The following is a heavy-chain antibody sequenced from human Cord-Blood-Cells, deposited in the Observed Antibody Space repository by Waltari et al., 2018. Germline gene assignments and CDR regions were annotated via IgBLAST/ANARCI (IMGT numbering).Heavy chain of an antibody. J-gene: IGHJ4*02. D-gene: IGHD1-26*01. Sequence: QVQLVQSGAAVKTPVASVWVSCQASGYTLSSSAMHWVREAPGQRLACMGWINAGNGNTKYSQKFQGRVTITRDTAASTAYMEVGSLRSEDTAVYYCARGKVMSGSYDFDYWGQGTLVTVSS. CDR2: INAGNGNT. CDR3: ARGKVMSGSYDFDY. V-gene: IGHV1-3*01. CDR1: GYTLSSSA.